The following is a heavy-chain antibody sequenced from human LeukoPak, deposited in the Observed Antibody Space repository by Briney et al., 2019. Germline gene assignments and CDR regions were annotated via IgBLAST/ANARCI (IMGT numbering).Heavy chain of an antibody. V-gene: IGHV3-21*01. D-gene: IGHD6-6*01. CDR3: ATELAARQYFDY. J-gene: IGHJ4*02. Sequence: PGGSLRLSCAASGFTFSSYSMNWVRQAPGKGLEWVSSISSSSSYIYYADSVKGRFTISRDNAKNSLYLQMNSLRAEDTAVYYCATELAARQYFDYWGQGTLVTVSS. CDR1: GFTFSSYS. CDR2: ISSSSSYI.